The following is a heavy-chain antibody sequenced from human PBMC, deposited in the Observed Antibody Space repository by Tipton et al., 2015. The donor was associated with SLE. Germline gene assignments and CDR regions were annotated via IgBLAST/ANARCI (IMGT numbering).Heavy chain of an antibody. V-gene: IGHV1-18*01. J-gene: IGHJ4*02. CDR3: ARVRVDTAMGVFDF. D-gene: IGHD5-18*01. CDR1: GYTFTTYG. CDR2: ISTYNGNT. Sequence: QLVQSGVEVKKPGASVRVSCKASGYTFTTYGISWVRQAPGQGLEWMGWISTYNGNTNYAQKLQGRVTVTSDTSTSTAYMELRSLGSDDTAIYYCARVRVDTAMGVFDFWGQGTLVTVSS.